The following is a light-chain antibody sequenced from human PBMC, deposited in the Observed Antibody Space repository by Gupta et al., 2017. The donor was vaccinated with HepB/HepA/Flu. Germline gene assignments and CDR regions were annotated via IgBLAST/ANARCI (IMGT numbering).Light chain of an antibody. V-gene: IGKV1-5*03. CDR1: QSISSW. CDR3: LQYNSYPWT. Sequence: TLSASVGDRVTTTCRASQSISSWLAWYQQKPGKAPKILIYKASSLESGVPSRFSGSGSGTEFTLTISSLQPDDFATYYCLQYNSYPWTFGQGTKVEIK. CDR2: KAS. J-gene: IGKJ1*01.